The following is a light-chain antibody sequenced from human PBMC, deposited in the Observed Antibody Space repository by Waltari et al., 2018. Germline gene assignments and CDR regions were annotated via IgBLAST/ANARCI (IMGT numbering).Light chain of an antibody. CDR1: QSISSF. CDR2: GAS. CDR3: QHYLRLPVT. Sequence: IVLTQSPGTLSLSPGERATLSCRASQSISSFLVWYQQKPGQAPRLLIYGASTRATGIPDRFSGSGSGTDFSLTISRLEPEDFAVYYCQHYLRLPVTFGQGTKVEIK. J-gene: IGKJ1*01. V-gene: IGKV3-20*01.